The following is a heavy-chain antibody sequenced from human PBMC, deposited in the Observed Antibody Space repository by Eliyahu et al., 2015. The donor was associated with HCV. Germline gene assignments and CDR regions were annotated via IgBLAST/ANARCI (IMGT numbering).Heavy chain of an antibody. J-gene: IGHJ5*02. CDR2: ISYDGSNK. V-gene: IGHV3-30*04. CDR3: ARGCGYSSGCSVNWFDP. CDR1: GFTFXSYA. Sequence: QVQLVESGGGVVQPGRSLRLSCAASGFTFXSYALHWVRQAPGKGLEWVAGISYDGSNKYYADSVKGRFTISRDNSKNTLYLQMNSLRAEDTAVYYCARGCGYSSGCSVNWFDPWGQGTLVTVSS. D-gene: IGHD6-19*01.